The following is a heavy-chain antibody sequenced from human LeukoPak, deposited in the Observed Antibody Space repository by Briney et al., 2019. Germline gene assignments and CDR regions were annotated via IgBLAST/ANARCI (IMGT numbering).Heavy chain of an antibody. V-gene: IGHV1-69*06. CDR2: IIPIFGTA. CDR3: ARDRDYYYYMDV. Sequence: SVKVSCKASGGTFSSYAISWVRQAPGQGLEWMGGIIPIFGTANYAQKFQGRVTITADTSISTAYMELSRLRSDDTAVYYCARDRDYYYYMDVWGKGTTVTISS. CDR1: GGTFSSYA. J-gene: IGHJ6*03.